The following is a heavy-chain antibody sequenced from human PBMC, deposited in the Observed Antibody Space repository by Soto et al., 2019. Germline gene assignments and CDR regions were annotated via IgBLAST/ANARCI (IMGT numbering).Heavy chain of an antibody. CDR1: GFTFSSYA. J-gene: IGHJ5*02. CDR3: ARGGFGEYNWFDP. CDR2: ISYDGSNK. V-gene: IGHV3-30-3*01. Sequence: GGSLRLSCAASGFTFSSYAMHWVRQAPGKGLEWVAVISYDGSNKYYADSVKGRFTISRDNSKNTLYLQMNSLRAEDTAVYYCARGGFGEYNWFDPWGQGTLVTVSS. D-gene: IGHD3-10*01.